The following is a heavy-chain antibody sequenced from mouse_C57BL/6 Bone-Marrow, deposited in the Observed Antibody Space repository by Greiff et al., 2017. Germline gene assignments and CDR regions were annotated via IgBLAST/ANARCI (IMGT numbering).Heavy chain of an antibody. CDR1: GFTFSDYY. V-gene: IGHV5-12*01. D-gene: IGHD2-3*01. CDR3: ARRGYDGYYDYAMDY. J-gene: IGHJ4*01. Sequence: EVQLVESGGGLVQPGGSLKLSCAASGFTFSDYYMYWVRQTPEKRLEWVAYISNGGGSTYYPDTVKGRFTISRDNAKNTLYLQMSRLKSEDIAMYYCARRGYDGYYDYAMDYWGQGTSVTVSS. CDR2: ISNGGGST.